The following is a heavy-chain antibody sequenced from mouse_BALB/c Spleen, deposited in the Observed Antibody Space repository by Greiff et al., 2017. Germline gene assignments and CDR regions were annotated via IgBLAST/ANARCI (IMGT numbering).Heavy chain of an antibody. J-gene: IGHJ4*01. CDR2: ISSGGSYT. CDR1: GFTFSSYA. V-gene: IGHV5-9-4*01. D-gene: IGHD5-5*01. CDR3: ARELPHYYAMDD. Sequence: EVMLVESGGGLVKPGGSLKLSCAASGFTFSSYAMSWVRQSPEKRLEWVAEISSGGSYTYYPDTVTGRITISRDNAKNTLYLEMSSLRSEDTAMYYCARELPHYYAMDDWGQGTSVTVSS.